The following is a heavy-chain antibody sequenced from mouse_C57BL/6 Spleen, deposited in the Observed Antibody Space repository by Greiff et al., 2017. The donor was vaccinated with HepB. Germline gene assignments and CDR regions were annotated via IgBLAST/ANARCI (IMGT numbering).Heavy chain of an antibody. CDR3: TTWDRFAY. Sequence: VQLKESGAELVRPGASVKLSCTASGFNIKDDYMHWVKQRPEQGLEWIGWIDPENGDTEYASKFQGKATITADTSSNTAYLHLSSLTSEDTAVYYCTTWDRFAYWGQGTLVTVSA. D-gene: IGHD3-3*01. V-gene: IGHV14-4*01. CDR2: IDPENGDT. J-gene: IGHJ3*01. CDR1: GFNIKDDY.